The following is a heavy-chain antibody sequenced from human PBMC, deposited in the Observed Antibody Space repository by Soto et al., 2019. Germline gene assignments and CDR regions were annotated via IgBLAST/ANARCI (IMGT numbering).Heavy chain of an antibody. Sequence: QVILVQSGAEVQKPGASLKVSCKASGYIFSANYIHWVRQAPGQGLEWLGWINPHSGATNYAQKLLGRVTLSVDTSASTAYMDLARLKSDDTAVYYCLRAHALGFSNWFDPWGRGTLVTVSS. CDR2: INPHSGAT. D-gene: IGHD3-10*01. CDR3: LRAHALGFSNWFDP. J-gene: IGHJ5*02. CDR1: GYIFSANY. V-gene: IGHV1-2*02.